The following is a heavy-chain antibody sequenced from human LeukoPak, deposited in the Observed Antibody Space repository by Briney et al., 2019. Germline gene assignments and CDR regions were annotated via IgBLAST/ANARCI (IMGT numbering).Heavy chain of an antibody. J-gene: IGHJ4*02. CDR2: VYYTGST. Sequence: PSETLSLTCTVSGGSVNNYYWFWIRQFPGKGLEYIGYVYYTGSTDYNPSLESRVTISVDTSKNQFSLKLRSVTAADMATYYCARQKKGLQRVDTGFDSWGQGTLVIVSS. V-gene: IGHV4-59*02. D-gene: IGHD2-15*01. CDR1: GGSVNNYY. CDR3: ARQKKGLQRVDTGFDS.